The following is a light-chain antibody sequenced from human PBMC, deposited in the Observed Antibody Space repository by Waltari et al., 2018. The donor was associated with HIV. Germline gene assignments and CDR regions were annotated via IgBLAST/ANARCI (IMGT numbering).Light chain of an antibody. CDR1: RSDIGGYDH. V-gene: IGLV2-11*01. CDR3: CSYGGSYTWL. CDR2: DVV. J-gene: IGLJ3*02. Sequence: QSALSQPHSVSGSPGQAVTISGNGRRSDIGGYDHVSWYQLHSGKAPRVIIYDVVKRPAGVPDRIIGSKSGNTASLTISGLQTDDEADYFCCSYGGSYTWLFGGGTRLTV.